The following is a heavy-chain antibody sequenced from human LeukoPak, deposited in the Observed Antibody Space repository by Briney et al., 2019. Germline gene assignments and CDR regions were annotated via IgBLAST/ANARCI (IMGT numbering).Heavy chain of an antibody. V-gene: IGHV3-23*01. Sequence: GGSLGLSCAASGFTFTNYAMTWVRQAPGKGLEWVSAISGSGGSTYYADSVKGRFTISRDNSKNTLYLQMNSLRADDTAVYYCAKDFTRGAFDYWGQGTLVTVSS. D-gene: IGHD2/OR15-2a*01. CDR3: AKDFTRGAFDY. CDR2: ISGSGGST. CDR1: GFTFTNYA. J-gene: IGHJ4*02.